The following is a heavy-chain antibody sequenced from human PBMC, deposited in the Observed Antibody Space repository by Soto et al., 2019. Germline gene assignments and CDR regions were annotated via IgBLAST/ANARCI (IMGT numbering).Heavy chain of an antibody. D-gene: IGHD1-26*01. J-gene: IGHJ5*02. CDR2: INIDGTTT. Sequence: EVQLVESGGGLVQPGGSLRLSCAASGFAFSTKWMHWVRQGPGKGLVWVSRINIDGTTTNYADSVKGRFTISRDNAKNMLYLQMDSLRVEDTAVYYCARIPYSDTEPFPWGQGTLVTVAS. V-gene: IGHV3-74*01. CDR1: GFAFSTKW. CDR3: ARIPYSDTEPFP.